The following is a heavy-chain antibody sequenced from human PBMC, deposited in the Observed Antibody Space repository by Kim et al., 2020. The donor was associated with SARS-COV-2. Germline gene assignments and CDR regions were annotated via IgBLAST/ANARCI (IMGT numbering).Heavy chain of an antibody. CDR1: GGSFSGYY. J-gene: IGHJ6*02. D-gene: IGHD3-22*01. Sequence: SETLSLTCAVYGGSFSGYYWSWIRQPPGKGLEWIGEINHSGSTNYNPSLKSRVTISVDTSKNQFSLKLSSVTAADTAVYYCVGGYYTIYYYYGMDVWGQGTTVTVSS. CDR3: VGGYYTIYYYYGMDV. CDR2: INHSGST. V-gene: IGHV4-34*01.